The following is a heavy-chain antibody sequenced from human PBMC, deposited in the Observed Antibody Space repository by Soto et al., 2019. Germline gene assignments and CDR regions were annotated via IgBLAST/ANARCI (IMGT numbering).Heavy chain of an antibody. J-gene: IGHJ4*02. CDR1: GYTFTSYY. Sequence: GASVKVSCKASGYTFTSYYMHWVRQAPGQGLEWMGIINPSGGSTSYAQKFQGRVTMTRDTSTSTVYMELSSLRSEDTAVYYCASEKRSSGYYRIFDYWGQGTLVTSPQ. CDR2: INPSGGST. D-gene: IGHD3-22*01. V-gene: IGHV1-46*01. CDR3: ASEKRSSGYYRIFDY.